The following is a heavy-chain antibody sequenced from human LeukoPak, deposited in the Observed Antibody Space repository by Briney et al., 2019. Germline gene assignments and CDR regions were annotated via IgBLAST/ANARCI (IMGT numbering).Heavy chain of an antibody. Sequence: PSETLSLTCTVSGDSISSHYWSWIRQPPGKGLEWIGYIYYSGSTNYNPSLKSRVTISVDTSKNQFSLKLSSVTAADTAVYYCARYSSSWYHSYYYGMDVWGQGTTVTVSS. V-gene: IGHV4-59*11. CDR2: IYYSGST. CDR3: ARYSSSWYHSYYYGMDV. D-gene: IGHD6-13*01. J-gene: IGHJ6*02. CDR1: GDSISSHY.